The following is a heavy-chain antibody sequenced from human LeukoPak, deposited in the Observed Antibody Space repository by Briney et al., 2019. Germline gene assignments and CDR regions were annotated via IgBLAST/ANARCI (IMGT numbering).Heavy chain of an antibody. D-gene: IGHD3-22*01. Sequence: GGSLRLSCAASGFTFSSYSMNWVRQAPGKGLEWVSYISSSSSTIYYADSVKGRFTISRDNAKNSLYLQVNSLRDEDTAVYYCARLHPSSGFSMDVWGQGTTVTVSS. CDR1: GFTFSSYS. CDR3: ARLHPSSGFSMDV. V-gene: IGHV3-48*02. J-gene: IGHJ6*02. CDR2: ISSSSSTI.